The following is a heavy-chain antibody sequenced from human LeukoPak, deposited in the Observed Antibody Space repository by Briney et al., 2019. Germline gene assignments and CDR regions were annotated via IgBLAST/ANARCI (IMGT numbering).Heavy chain of an antibody. CDR2: ISGSGGNT. Sequence: GGSLRLSCAASGFTFSSYGMSWVRQAPGKGLEWVSTISGSGGNTYYADSGKGRFTISRDNSKNTLYLQMNSLRAEDTALYYCAKDLEYSYGRHDYWGQGTLVTVSS. D-gene: IGHD5-18*01. J-gene: IGHJ4*02. CDR1: GFTFSSYG. V-gene: IGHV3-23*01. CDR3: AKDLEYSYGRHDY.